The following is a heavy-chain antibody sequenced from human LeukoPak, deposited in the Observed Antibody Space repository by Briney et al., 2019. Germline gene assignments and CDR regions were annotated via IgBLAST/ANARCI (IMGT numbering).Heavy chain of an antibody. CDR2: IKSNSGGT. J-gene: IGHJ4*02. CDR1: AYTFTGYY. D-gene: IGHD3-10*01. Sequence: GSVKVSCKASAYTFTGYYMHWVRQAPGQGREWMGWIKSNSGGTNYAQKFKGRFTMTRDTSNSTAYMELSRLRSEDTAVYYCARVLTFYGSGSYVYWGKGTLVTVSS. CDR3: ARVLTFYGSGSYVY. V-gene: IGHV1-2*02.